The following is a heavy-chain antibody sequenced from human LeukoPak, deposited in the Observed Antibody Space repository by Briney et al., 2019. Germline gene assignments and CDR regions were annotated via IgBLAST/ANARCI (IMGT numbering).Heavy chain of an antibody. V-gene: IGHV1-46*01. Sequence: GVSVKVFCKVSGYTFPSFYMHWVRQAPGQGLEWMGILHQSGGSTSYAQKLQGRVTMTRDMSTSTVYMELSSLRSEDTAVYYCARDQWELLPAYYFDYWGQGTLVTVSS. CDR2: LHQSGGST. CDR3: ARDQWELLPAYYFDY. CDR1: GYTFPSFY. J-gene: IGHJ4*02. D-gene: IGHD1-26*01.